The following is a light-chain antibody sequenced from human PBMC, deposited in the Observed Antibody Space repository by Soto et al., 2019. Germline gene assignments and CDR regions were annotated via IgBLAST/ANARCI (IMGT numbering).Light chain of an antibody. J-gene: IGLJ1*01. CDR1: SSDVGGYNY. Sequence: QSALTQPASVSGSPGQSITISCTGTSSDVGGYNYVSWYQQHPGKAPKLMIYDVSNRPSGVSNRFSGSKSGNTASLTISGLQVEYLADYSSSENTSITLYV. CDR3: SENTSITLYV. CDR2: DVS. V-gene: IGLV2-14*01.